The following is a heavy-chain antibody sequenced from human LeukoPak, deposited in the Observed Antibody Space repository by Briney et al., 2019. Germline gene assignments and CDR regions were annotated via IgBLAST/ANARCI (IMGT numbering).Heavy chain of an antibody. Sequence: PGGSLRLSCAASGFTVSSNYMSWVRQAPGKGLEWVAVISYDGSNKYYADSVKGRFTISRDNSKNTLYLQMNSLRAEDTAVYYCARDLIRDSGSYLGLDYWGQGTLVTVSS. CDR1: GFTVSSNY. D-gene: IGHD1-26*01. V-gene: IGHV3-30-3*01. J-gene: IGHJ4*02. CDR3: ARDLIRDSGSYLGLDY. CDR2: ISYDGSNK.